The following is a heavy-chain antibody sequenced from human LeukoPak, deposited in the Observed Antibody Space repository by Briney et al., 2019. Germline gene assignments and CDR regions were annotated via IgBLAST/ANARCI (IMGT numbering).Heavy chain of an antibody. CDR1: ADSISSTYYY. Sequence: SGTLSLTCSVSADSISSTYYYWGWLRQRPGKGLEWIGTIHYSGSTHYNPSLKSRVTISVDTSMNHFSLKLRSVTAADTAVYYCARHDGNHYLPDDYWGQGTLVTVSS. CDR3: ARHDGNHYLPDDY. V-gene: IGHV4-39*01. D-gene: IGHD1-14*01. CDR2: IHYSGST. J-gene: IGHJ4*02.